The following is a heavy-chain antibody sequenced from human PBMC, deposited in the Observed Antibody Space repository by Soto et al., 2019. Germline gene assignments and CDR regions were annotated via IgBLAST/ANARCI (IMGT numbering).Heavy chain of an antibody. CDR1: GGSISSSSYY. Sequence: QLQLQESGPGLVKPSETLSLTCTVSGGSISSSSYYWGWIRQPPGKGLEWIGSIYYSGSTYYNPSLKSRVTRSVDTSKNQFSLKLSSVTAADTAVYYCARSIGIVVVPAAPAGWFDPWGKGTLVTVSS. J-gene: IGHJ5*02. CDR2: IYYSGST. CDR3: ARSIGIVVVPAAPAGWFDP. D-gene: IGHD2-2*01. V-gene: IGHV4-39*01.